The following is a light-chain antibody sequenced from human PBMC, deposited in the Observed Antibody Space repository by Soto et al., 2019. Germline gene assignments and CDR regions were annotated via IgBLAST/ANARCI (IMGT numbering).Light chain of an antibody. V-gene: IGKV3-11*01. CDR2: DTS. J-gene: IGKJ1*01. Sequence: EIVLTQSPVTLSLSPGERATLSCRASQSVSNYLAWYQQKPGQAPRLLIYDTSTRATGIPAMFSGSGSGTAFTLTVSSLEPEDFAVYYCQQRRTLSPWTFGQGNTVEIK. CDR1: QSVSNY. CDR3: QQRRTLSPWT.